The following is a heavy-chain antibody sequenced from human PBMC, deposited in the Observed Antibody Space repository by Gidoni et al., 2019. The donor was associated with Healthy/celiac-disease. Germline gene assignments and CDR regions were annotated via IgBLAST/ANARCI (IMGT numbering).Heavy chain of an antibody. CDR3: ATRGSGSYYRVVDRSFPY. V-gene: IGHV1-24*01. J-gene: IGHJ4*02. D-gene: IGHD3-10*01. Sequence: VPLVQSGAAVKKPVASVKVSCKVSGYTTTELSMHWVRQAPVKGLEWMGGFDPEDGEKSYEQKFQGRVTMTEDTSTDTAYMDLSSLRSEDTAVYYCATRGSGSYYRVVDRSFPYWGQGTLVTVSS. CDR2: FDPEDGEK. CDR1: GYTTTELS.